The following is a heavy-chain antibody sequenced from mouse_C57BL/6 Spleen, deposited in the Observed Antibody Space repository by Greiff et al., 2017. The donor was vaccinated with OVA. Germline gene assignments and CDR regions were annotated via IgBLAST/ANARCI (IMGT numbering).Heavy chain of an antibody. D-gene: IGHD2-2*01. CDR1: GYSFTGYF. CDR3: ARYGYDGPMDY. CDR2: INPYNGDT. J-gene: IGHJ4*01. V-gene: IGHV1-20*01. Sequence: EVMLVESGPELVKPGDSVKISCKASGYSFTGYFMNWVMQSHGKSLEWIGRINPYNGDTFYNQKFKGKATLTVDKSSSTAHMELRSLTSEDSAVYYCARYGYDGPMDYWGQGTSVTVSS.